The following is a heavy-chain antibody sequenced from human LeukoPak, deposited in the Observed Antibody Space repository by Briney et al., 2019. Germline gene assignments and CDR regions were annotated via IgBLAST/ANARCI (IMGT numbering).Heavy chain of an antibody. V-gene: IGHV1-2*02. CDR3: ARDKDDREPSNWFDP. Sequence: ASVKVSCKASGYTFTGYYMHWVRQAPGQGLEWMGWINPNSGGTNYAQKFQGRVTMTRDTSISTAYMELSRLRSDDTAVYYCARDKDDREPSNWFDPWGQGTLVTVSS. CDR1: GYTFTGYY. J-gene: IGHJ5*02. CDR2: INPNSGGT. D-gene: IGHD3-22*01.